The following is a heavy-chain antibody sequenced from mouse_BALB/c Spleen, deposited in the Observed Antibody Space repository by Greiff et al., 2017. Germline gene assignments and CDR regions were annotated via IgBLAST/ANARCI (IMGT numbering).Heavy chain of an antibody. Sequence: EVKLVESGGGLVKPGGSLKLSCAASGFTFSDYYMYWVRQTPEKRLEWVATISDGGSYTYYPDSVKGRFTISRDNAKNNLYLQMNSLKSEDTAMYYCARAYYGNYVGYWGQGTTLTVSS. CDR2: ISDGGSYT. D-gene: IGHD2-10*01. CDR3: ARAYYGNYVGY. J-gene: IGHJ2*01. V-gene: IGHV5-4*02. CDR1: GFTFSDYY.